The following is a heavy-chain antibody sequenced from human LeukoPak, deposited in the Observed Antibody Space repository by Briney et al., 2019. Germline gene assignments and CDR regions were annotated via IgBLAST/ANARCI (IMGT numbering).Heavy chain of an antibody. CDR2: ISGYKGDT. V-gene: IGHV1-18*01. CDR3: ARVSGSGSYPFLNWFDP. Sequence: GASVKVSCKASGYTFTNFGISWVRQAPGQGLEWMGWISGYKGDTVYAQKLQGRVTMTTDTSTSTAYMELRSLRSDDTAMYFCARVSGSGSYPFLNWFDPWGQGTLVTVSS. D-gene: IGHD3-10*01. J-gene: IGHJ5*02. CDR1: GYTFTNFG.